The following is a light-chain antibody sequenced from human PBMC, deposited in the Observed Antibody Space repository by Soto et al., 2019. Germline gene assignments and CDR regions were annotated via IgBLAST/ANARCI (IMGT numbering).Light chain of an antibody. Sequence: DIQMTQSPSTLSASVSDRVTITCRASQNIRAWLAWYQQKPGKAPKLLIYKASNLYSGVPSRFSGSASGTEFTLTISSLQPDDFAIYYCQQYNSYPWTFGQGTKVDIK. J-gene: IGKJ1*01. V-gene: IGKV1-5*03. CDR2: KAS. CDR3: QQYNSYPWT. CDR1: QNIRAW.